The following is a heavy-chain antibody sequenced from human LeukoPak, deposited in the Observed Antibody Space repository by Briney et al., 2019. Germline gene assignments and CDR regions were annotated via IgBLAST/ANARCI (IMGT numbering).Heavy chain of an antibody. CDR2: ISTHNDNT. V-gene: IGHV1-18*01. CDR3: ARVGRLNFYFDF. D-gene: IGHD2-15*01. Sequence: ASVKVSCKASGYTFSSHGISWVRQAPGQGLEWMGWISTHNDNTNYAHKLQDRVIMITDTSTSTVYMELRSLRSDDTAVYYCARVGRLNFYFDFWGQGTLVTVSS. CDR1: GYTFSSHG. J-gene: IGHJ4*02.